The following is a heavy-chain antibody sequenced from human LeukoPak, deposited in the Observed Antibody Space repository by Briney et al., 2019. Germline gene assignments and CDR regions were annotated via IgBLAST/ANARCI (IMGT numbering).Heavy chain of an antibody. J-gene: IGHJ4*02. CDR3: ARDYGSGSYYPYFDY. D-gene: IGHD3-10*01. CDR1: GFTFSSYS. Sequence: KTGGSLRLSCAASGFTFSSYSMNRVRQAPGKGLEWVSSISSSSSYIYYADSVKGRFTISRDNAKNLLYLQMNSLRAEDTAVYYCARDYGSGSYYPYFDYWGQGTLVTVSS. V-gene: IGHV3-21*01. CDR2: ISSSSSYI.